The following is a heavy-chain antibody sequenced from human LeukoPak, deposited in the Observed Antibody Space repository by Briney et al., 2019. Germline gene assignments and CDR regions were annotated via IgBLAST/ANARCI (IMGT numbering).Heavy chain of an antibody. CDR1: GFTFSSYA. V-gene: IGHV3-23*01. CDR2: ISGSGGST. Sequence: PGGSLRLSCAASGFTFSSYAMSWVRQAPGKGLEWVSAISGSGGSTYYADSVKGRFTISRDNAKNSLYLQMNSLRAEDTAVYYCARGLYYYDSSGPHWGQGTLVTVSS. D-gene: IGHD3-22*01. CDR3: ARGLYYYDSSGPH. J-gene: IGHJ4*02.